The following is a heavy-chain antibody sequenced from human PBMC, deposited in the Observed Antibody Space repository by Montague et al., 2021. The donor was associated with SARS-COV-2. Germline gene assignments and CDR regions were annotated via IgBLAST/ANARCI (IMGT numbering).Heavy chain of an antibody. CDR2: IYYSGTT. CDR3: ARPLVRGVPKAFDI. V-gene: IGHV4-39*01. Sequence: SETLSLTCTVSGGSITRNYYWGWIRQPPGKGLEWVGNIYYSGTTFINPSLESRATMSVDASKNQFSLHLTSVTAADTAVYYCARPLVRGVPKAFDIWGQGALVTVSS. J-gene: IGHJ3*02. D-gene: IGHD3-10*01. CDR1: GGSITRNYY.